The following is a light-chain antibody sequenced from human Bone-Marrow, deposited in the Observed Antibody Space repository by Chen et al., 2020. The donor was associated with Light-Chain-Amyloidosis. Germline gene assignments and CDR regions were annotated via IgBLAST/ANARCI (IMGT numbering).Light chain of an antibody. Sequence: QSALTQPASVSGSPGHSIAISCTGASSDIGGYNFVSWYQQHSGKPPKVILYEVRNRPSGVSSRFSGSKSGDTSSLSISGLQPEDEADYYCSSYTTCTTWVFGGGTKLPVL. CDR1: SSDIGGYNF. J-gene: IGLJ3*02. CDR2: EVR. V-gene: IGLV2-14*01. CDR3: SSYTTCTTWV.